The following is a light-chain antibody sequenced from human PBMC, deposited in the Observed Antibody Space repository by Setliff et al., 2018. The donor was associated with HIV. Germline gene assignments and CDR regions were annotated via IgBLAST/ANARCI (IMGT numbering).Light chain of an antibody. J-gene: IGLJ1*01. CDR2: DVS. V-gene: IGLV2-11*01. Sequence: QSALAQPRSVSGSPGQSVTFSCTGSSSDIGTYNYVSWYQQQQGKAPKLMIYDVSRRPSGVPDRLSGSKSGNTASLTISGLQADDEADYYCCSYAGSYTYIFGTGTKVTVL. CDR1: SSDIGTYNY. CDR3: CSYAGSYTYI.